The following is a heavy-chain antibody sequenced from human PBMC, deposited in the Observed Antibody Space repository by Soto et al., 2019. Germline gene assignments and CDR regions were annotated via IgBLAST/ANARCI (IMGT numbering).Heavy chain of an antibody. CDR1: GYTFTSYA. V-gene: IGHV1-3*01. D-gene: IGHD3-10*01. CDR2: INAGNGNT. CDR3: ARDPTVGDENEVRGVTSYYYGMDV. J-gene: IGHJ6*02. Sequence: ASVKVSCKASGYTFTSYAMHWVRQAPGQRLEWMGWINAGNGNTKYSQKFQGRVTITRDTSASTAYMELSSLRSEDTAVYYCARDPTVGDENEVRGVTSYYYGMDVWGQGTTVTVSS.